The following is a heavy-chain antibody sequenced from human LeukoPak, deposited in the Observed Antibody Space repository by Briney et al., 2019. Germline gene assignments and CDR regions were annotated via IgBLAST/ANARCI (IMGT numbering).Heavy chain of an antibody. CDR3: ARALTTSYMDV. CDR2: IYYTGST. Sequence: SETLSLTCTVSGGSISSYYWRWIRQPPGKGLEWIGYIYYTGSTNYNPSLKSRVSISVDTSKNLFSLKLSSVTAADTAVYYCARALTTSYMDVWGKGTTVTVSS. CDR1: GGSISSYY. V-gene: IGHV4-59*01. D-gene: IGHD4-11*01. J-gene: IGHJ6*03.